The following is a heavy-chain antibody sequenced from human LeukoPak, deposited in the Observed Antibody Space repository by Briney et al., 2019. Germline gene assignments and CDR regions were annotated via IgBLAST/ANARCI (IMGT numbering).Heavy chain of an antibody. Sequence: ASVKVSCKTSGYTFTSYGISWVRQGPGQGLEWMGWISAYNGNTNYAQKLQGRVTMTTDTSTSTAYMELRSLRSDDTAVYYCARDIGGELSLYSDYWGQGTLVTVSS. D-gene: IGHD3-16*02. V-gene: IGHV1-18*01. CDR3: ARDIGGELSLYSDY. CDR2: ISAYNGNT. J-gene: IGHJ4*02. CDR1: GYTFTSYG.